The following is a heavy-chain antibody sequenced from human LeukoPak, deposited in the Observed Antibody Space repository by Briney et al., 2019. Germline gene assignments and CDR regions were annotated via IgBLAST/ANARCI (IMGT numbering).Heavy chain of an antibody. CDR1: GFTFSSYE. CDR2: ISSSGSTI. V-gene: IGHV3-48*03. D-gene: IGHD3-3*01. Sequence: GGSLRLSCAASGFTFSSYEMNWVRQVPGKGLEWVSYISSSGSTIYYADSVKGRFTISRDNAKNSLYLQMNSLRAEDTAVYYCARDLQTYYDFWSGFDYWGQGTLVTVSS. CDR3: ARDLQTYYDFWSGFDY. J-gene: IGHJ4*02.